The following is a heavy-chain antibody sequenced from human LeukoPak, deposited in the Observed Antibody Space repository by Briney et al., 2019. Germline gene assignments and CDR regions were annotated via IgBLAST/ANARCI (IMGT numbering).Heavy chain of an antibody. V-gene: IGHV3-9*01. CDR3: AKEASYGSGSSFDY. Sequence: GGSLRLSCAASGFIFDDYAMHWVRQAPGKGLEWVSGISWNSGSIGYADSVKGRFTISRDNAKNSLYLQMNSLRAEDTALYYCAKEASYGSGSSFDYWGQGTLVTVSS. D-gene: IGHD3-10*01. CDR2: ISWNSGSI. CDR1: GFIFDDYA. J-gene: IGHJ4*02.